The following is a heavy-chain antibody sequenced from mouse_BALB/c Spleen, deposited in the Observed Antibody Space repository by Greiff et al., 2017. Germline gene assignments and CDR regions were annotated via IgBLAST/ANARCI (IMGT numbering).Heavy chain of an antibody. V-gene: IGHV2-9*02. CDR2: IWAGGST. J-gene: IGHJ4*01. D-gene: IGHD2-1*01. CDR3: ARDPYYGNPYYAMDY. Sequence: QVQLQQSGPGLVAPSQSLSITCTVSGFSLTSYGVHWVRQPPGKGLEWLGVIWAGGSTNYTSDLMSRLSISKDNSKSQVFLKMNILQTDDTAMYYCARDPYYGNPYYAMDYWGQGTSVTVSS. CDR1: GFSLTSYG.